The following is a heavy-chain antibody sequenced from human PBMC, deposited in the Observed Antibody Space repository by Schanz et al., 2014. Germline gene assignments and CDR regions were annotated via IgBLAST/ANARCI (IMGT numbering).Heavy chain of an antibody. J-gene: IGHJ3*01. D-gene: IGHD6-19*01. V-gene: IGHV3-13*01. CDR3: AGAAVGFIVYAFDL. Sequence: EVQLVESGGGLVQPGGSLRLSCAVSGFRFKTYEMNWVRQVRGKGLEWVSSISPSGDTHYLASVKGRFTISRENAKSSLYLQMDHLRVEYTAAYYCAGAAVGFIVYAFDLWGRGTMVIVSS. CDR2: ISPSGDT. CDR1: GFRFKTYE.